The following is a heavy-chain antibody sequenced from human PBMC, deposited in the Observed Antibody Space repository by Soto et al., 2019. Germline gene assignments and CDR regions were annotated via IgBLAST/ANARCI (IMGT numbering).Heavy chain of an antibody. V-gene: IGHV3-21*01. CDR1: GFTFSSYS. Sequence: EVQLVESGGGLVKPGGSLRLSCAASGFTFSSYSMNWVRQAPGKGLEWVSSISSSTYIYYADSVKGRFTISRDNAKNSLYLQKNSLRAEDTAVYYCVRDLYYYDHWLDPWGQGTLVTVSS. CDR3: VRDLYYYDHWLDP. J-gene: IGHJ5*02. D-gene: IGHD3-22*01. CDR2: ISSSTYI.